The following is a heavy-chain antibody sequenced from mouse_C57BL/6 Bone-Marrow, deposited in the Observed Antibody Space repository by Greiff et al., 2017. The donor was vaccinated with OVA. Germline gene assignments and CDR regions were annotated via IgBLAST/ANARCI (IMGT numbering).Heavy chain of an antibody. Sequence: QVHVKQSGAELVRPGASVTLSCKASGYTFTDYEMHWVKQTPVHGLEWIGAIDPETGGTAYNQKFKGKAILTADKSSSTAYMELRSLTSEDSAVYYCTRLWLYAMDYWGQGTSVTVSS. J-gene: IGHJ4*01. V-gene: IGHV1-15*01. CDR2: IDPETGGT. CDR1: GYTFTDYE. D-gene: IGHD2-2*01. CDR3: TRLWLYAMDY.